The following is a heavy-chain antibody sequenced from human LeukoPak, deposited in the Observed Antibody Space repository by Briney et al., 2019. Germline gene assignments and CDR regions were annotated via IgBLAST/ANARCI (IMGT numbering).Heavy chain of an antibody. D-gene: IGHD2-2*01. Sequence: GGSLRLSCAASGFTFSSHWMHWVRHAPEKGLVGVAHINADGSGTYYAASVKRRFTISRDNAQNTLYLQMHSLTAEDTAVYYCVRGALRDCSYTSCTRGNWFDPWGQGTLVTVSS. J-gene: IGHJ5*02. V-gene: IGHV3-74*01. CDR1: GFTFSSHW. CDR3: VRGALRDCSYTSCTRGNWFDP. CDR2: INADGSGT.